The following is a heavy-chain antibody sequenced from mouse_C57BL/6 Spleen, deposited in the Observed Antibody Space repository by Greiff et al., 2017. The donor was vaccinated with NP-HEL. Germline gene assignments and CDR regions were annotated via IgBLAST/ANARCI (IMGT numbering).Heavy chain of an antibody. Sequence: EVKLMESGGDLVKPGGSLKLSCAASGFTFSSYGMSWVRQTPDKRLEWVATISSGGSYTYYPDSVKGRFTISRDNANNTLYLQMSSLKSEDTAMYYCARQDGNYEDYWGQGTTLTVSS. CDR2: ISSGGSYT. V-gene: IGHV5-6*01. D-gene: IGHD2-1*01. J-gene: IGHJ2*01. CDR1: GFTFSSYG. CDR3: ARQDGNYEDY.